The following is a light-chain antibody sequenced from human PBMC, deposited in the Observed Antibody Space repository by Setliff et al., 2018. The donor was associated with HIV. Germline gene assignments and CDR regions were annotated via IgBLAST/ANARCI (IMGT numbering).Light chain of an antibody. J-gene: IGLJ3*02. CDR2: DVS. CDR3: SSYTASSTLV. Sequence: SVLTQPASVSGSPGQSITISCTGSSSDVGGYNYVSWYQQHPGKAPKLMIYDVSQRPSGVSDRFSGSKSGITASLTISGLQPEDESDYYCSSYTASSTLVFGGGTKGTVL. V-gene: IGLV2-14*03. CDR1: SSDVGGYNY.